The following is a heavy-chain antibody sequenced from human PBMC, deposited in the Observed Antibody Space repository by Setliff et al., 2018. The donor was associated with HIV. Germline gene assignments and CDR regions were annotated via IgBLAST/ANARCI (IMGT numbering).Heavy chain of an antibody. CDR1: GASIRSDRMY. V-gene: IGHV4-61*01. D-gene: IGHD6-13*01. Sequence: PSETLSLTCSVSGASIRSDRMYWSWIRRPPGQRLEWIGFISFAGHINYNPSLSSRVTVSRDTSRNQFSMTLTSVTAADTAVYYCARGLDGYSSWFRDWFDPWG. J-gene: IGHJ5*02. CDR2: ISFAGHI. CDR3: ARGLDGYSSWFRDWFDP.